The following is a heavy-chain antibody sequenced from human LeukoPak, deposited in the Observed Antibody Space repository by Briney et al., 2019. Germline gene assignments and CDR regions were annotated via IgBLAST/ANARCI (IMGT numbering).Heavy chain of an antibody. J-gene: IGHJ4*02. CDR1: GGSISSGSYY. D-gene: IGHD1-26*01. Sequence: SETLSLTCTVSGGSISSGSYYWSWIRQPAGKGLEWIGRIYTSGSTNYNPSLKSRVTISVDTSKNQFSLKLSSVTAADTAGYYXXXXXXXSGASGPHGPLDYWGQGTLVTVSS. V-gene: IGHV4-61*02. CDR3: XXXXXXSGASGPHGPLDY. CDR2: IYTSGST.